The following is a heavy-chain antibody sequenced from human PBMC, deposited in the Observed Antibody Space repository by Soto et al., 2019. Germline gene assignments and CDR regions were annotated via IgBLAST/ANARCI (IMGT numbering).Heavy chain of an antibody. CDR1: GGSISGYY. D-gene: IGHD3-10*01. V-gene: IGHV4-59*01. J-gene: IGHJ4*02. CDR2: ISYSGTT. Sequence: KTSETLSLTCTVSGGSISGYYWSWIRQPPGKGLEWIGYISYSGTTNYNPSLKSRVTISVDTSKNQVSLKLSSVTAADTAVYYCARSEGASMVVFDYWGQGTLVTVSS. CDR3: ARSEGASMVVFDY.